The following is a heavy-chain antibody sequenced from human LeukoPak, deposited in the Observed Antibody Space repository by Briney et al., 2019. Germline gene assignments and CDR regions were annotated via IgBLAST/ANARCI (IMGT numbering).Heavy chain of an antibody. V-gene: IGHV1-2*06. Sequence: ASVKVSCKASGYTFTGYYMHWVRQAPGQGLEWMGRINPNSGGTNYARKFQGRVTMARDTSISTAYMELSRLRSDDTAVYYCAREGHGYSYGSDYYYGMDVWGQGTTVTVSS. J-gene: IGHJ6*02. CDR3: AREGHGYSYGSDYYYGMDV. CDR1: GYTFTGYY. D-gene: IGHD5-18*01. CDR2: INPNSGGT.